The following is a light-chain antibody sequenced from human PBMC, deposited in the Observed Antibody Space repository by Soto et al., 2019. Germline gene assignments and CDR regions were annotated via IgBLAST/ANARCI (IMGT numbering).Light chain of an antibody. CDR1: SSDVGGYNY. CDR2: DVS. Sequence: QSVLTQPASVYGCTGQSITISCTGTSSDVGGYNYVSWYQQHPGKAPKLMIYDVSNRPSGVSNRFSGSKSGNTAPLTISGLQAEDEADYYCSSYTSSSLYVFGTGTKVTVL. J-gene: IGLJ1*01. CDR3: SSYTSSSLYV. V-gene: IGLV2-14*01.